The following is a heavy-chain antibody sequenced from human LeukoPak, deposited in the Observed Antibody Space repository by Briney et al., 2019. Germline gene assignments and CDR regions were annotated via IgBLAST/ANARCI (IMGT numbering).Heavy chain of an antibody. CDR1: GFTFSSYA. CDR2: ISYDGSNK. Sequence: GGSLRLSCAASGFTFSSYAMHWVRQAPGKGLEWVAVISYDGSNKYYADSVKGRFTISRDNGKNSLYLQMNSLRAEDTAVYYCASPARGDYWGQGTLVTVSS. J-gene: IGHJ4*02. V-gene: IGHV3-30-3*01. D-gene: IGHD3-10*01. CDR3: ASPARGDY.